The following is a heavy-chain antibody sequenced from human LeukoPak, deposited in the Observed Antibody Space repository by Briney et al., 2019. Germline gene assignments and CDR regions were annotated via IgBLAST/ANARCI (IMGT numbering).Heavy chain of an antibody. CDR1: GIAVTGNY. CDR2: ISINTDT. Sequence: GGSLTLSCAASGIAVTGNYMSWVRQPPGKGLEWVSFISINTDTFYADSARGRFTISRDSSENTLFLQMNSLRDEDSAVYYCAIAQSWDELFDSWGQGTLVTVSS. CDR3: AIAQSWDELFDS. D-gene: IGHD1-26*01. V-gene: IGHV3-53*01. J-gene: IGHJ4*02.